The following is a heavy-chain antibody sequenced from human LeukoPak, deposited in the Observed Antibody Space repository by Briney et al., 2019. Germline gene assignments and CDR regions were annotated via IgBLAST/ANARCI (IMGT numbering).Heavy chain of an antibody. CDR2: INAGNGNT. V-gene: IGHV1-3*01. CDR3: ARWDTAMGYFDL. Sequence: GASVKVSCKASGYTFTSYAMHWVRQAPGQRLEWMGWINAGNGNTKYSQKFQGRVTITRDTSASTAYMELSSLRSEDTAVYYCARWDTAMGYFDLWGRGTLVTVSS. J-gene: IGHJ2*01. D-gene: IGHD5-18*01. CDR1: GYTFTSYA.